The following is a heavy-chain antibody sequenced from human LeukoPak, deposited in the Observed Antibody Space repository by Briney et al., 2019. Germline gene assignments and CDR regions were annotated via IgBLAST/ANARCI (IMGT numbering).Heavy chain of an antibody. Sequence: GGSLRLSCAASGFTFSSYAMSWVRQAPVKGLEWVSAISGSGGSTYYADSVKGRFTISRDNSKNTLYLQMNSLRAEDTAVYYCAKDPTYYDILTGYFWGVFDYWGQGTLVTVSS. D-gene: IGHD3-9*01. CDR1: GFTFSSYA. CDR3: AKDPTYYDILTGYFWGVFDY. V-gene: IGHV3-23*01. J-gene: IGHJ4*02. CDR2: ISGSGGST.